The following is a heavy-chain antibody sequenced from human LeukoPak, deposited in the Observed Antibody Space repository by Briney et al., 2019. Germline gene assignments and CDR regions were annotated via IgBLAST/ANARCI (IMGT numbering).Heavy chain of an antibody. J-gene: IGHJ4*02. Sequence: GGSLRLSCAASGFNFRNYGMHWVRQAPGKGLEWVAVISYDGSNKYYADSVKGRFTISRDNSKNTLYLQMNSLRAEDTAVYYCAKDAGLIQLWLHFDYWGQGTLVTVSS. CDR3: AKDAGLIQLWLHFDY. D-gene: IGHD5-18*01. CDR1: GFNFRNYG. CDR2: ISYDGSNK. V-gene: IGHV3-30*18.